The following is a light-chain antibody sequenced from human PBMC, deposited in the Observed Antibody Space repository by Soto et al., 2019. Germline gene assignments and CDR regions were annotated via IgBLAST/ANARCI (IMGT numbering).Light chain of an antibody. J-gene: IGLJ2*01. CDR1: SGDVGGYNY. Sequence: QSALTQPDSVSGSPGQSITISCTGTSGDVGGYNYVSWYQQHPGKAPKLLIYVVSHRTSGVSHRFSGSKSGNTASRTISGLQDEDEADYYCSSYTSSGTHVFGGRTQRTVL. CDR2: VVS. V-gene: IGLV2-14*01. CDR3: SSYTSSGTHV.